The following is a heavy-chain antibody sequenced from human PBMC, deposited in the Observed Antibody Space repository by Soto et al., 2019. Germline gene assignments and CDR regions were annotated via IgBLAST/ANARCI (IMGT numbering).Heavy chain of an antibody. D-gene: IGHD2-15*01. CDR1: GGTFSSYA. CDR3: AREAIVVVVAARHDAFDI. V-gene: IGHV1-69*12. J-gene: IGHJ3*02. Sequence: QVQLVQSGAEVKKPGSSVKVSCKASGGTFSSYAISWVRQAPGQGLEWMGGIIPIFGTANYAQKFQGRVTITAGESTSTAYMELSSLRSEDTAVYYCAREAIVVVVAARHDAFDIWGQGTMVTVSS. CDR2: IIPIFGTA.